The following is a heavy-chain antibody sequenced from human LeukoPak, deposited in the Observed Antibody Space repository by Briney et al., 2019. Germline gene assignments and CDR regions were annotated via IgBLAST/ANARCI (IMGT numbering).Heavy chain of an antibody. J-gene: IGHJ4*02. CDR2: INPSGGST. CDR1: GYTFTSYY. D-gene: IGHD3-22*01. CDR3: ASLSRGRNYYDSSTPFDY. Sequence: ASVKISCKASGYTFTSYYMHWVRQAPGQGLEWMGIINPSGGSTSYAQKFQGRVTMTRDTSTSTVYMELSSLRSEDTAVYYCASLSRGRNYYDSSTPFDYWGQGTLVTVSS. V-gene: IGHV1-46*01.